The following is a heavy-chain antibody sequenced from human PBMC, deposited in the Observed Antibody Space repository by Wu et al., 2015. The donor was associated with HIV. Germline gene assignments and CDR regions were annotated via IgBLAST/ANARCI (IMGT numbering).Heavy chain of an antibody. CDR3: ARDELFRVDDAFDM. CDR2: TNLNTGGT. Sequence: QVQLVQSGAEVKKPGASVKVSCGTSGYTFTDYFIHWVRQAPGQGFEWMGWTNLNTGGTNYAPKFQGRVSMTRDTSISTAYIELSGLTSDDTAVYYCARDELFRVDDAFDMWGQGTLVTVSS. CDR1: GYTFTDYF. J-gene: IGHJ3*02. V-gene: IGHV1-2*02. D-gene: IGHD3-10*01.